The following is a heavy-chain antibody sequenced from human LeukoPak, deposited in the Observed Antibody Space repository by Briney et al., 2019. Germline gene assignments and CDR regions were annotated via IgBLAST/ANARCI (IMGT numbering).Heavy chain of an antibody. CDR3: ARAGGYCSGGSCYSYYGY. D-gene: IGHD2-15*01. CDR2: IIPIFGTA. CDR1: GGTFSSYA. Sequence: ASVKVSCGASGGTFSSYAISWVRQAPGQGLEWMGGIIPIFGTANYAQKFQGRVTITADKSTSTAYMELSSLRSEDTAVYYCARAGGYCSGGSCYSYYGYWGQGTLVTVSS. J-gene: IGHJ4*02. V-gene: IGHV1-69*06.